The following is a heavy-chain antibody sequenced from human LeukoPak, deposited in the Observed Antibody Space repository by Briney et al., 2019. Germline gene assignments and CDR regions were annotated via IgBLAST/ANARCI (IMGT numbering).Heavy chain of an antibody. V-gene: IGHV3-23*01. CDR2: MSGSGGTT. Sequence: PGGSLRLSCAASGFTFSSYAMSWVRQAPGKGLEWVSSMSGSGGTTYYADSVKGRFTISRDNAKNSLYLQLNSLTAEDTAVYYCVRDEIRSGAFDIWGQGTMVTVSS. J-gene: IGHJ3*02. D-gene: IGHD3-10*01. CDR1: GFTFSSYA. CDR3: VRDEIRSGAFDI.